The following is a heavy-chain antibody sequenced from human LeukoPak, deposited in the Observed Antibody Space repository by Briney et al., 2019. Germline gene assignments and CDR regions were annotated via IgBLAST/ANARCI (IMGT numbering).Heavy chain of an antibody. CDR3: ARTEAAAADAFDI. CDR1: GYSFTSYW. V-gene: IGHV5-51*01. D-gene: IGHD6-13*01. Sequence: GESLKISCKGSGYSFTSYWIGWVRQMPGKGLEWMGIIYPGDSDTRYSPSFQGQVTISADKSISTAYLQWSSLKASDTAMYYCARTEAAAADAFDIWGQGPMVTVSS. CDR2: IYPGDSDT. J-gene: IGHJ3*02.